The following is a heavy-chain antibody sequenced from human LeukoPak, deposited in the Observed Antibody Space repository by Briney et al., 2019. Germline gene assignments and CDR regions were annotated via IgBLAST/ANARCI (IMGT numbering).Heavy chain of an antibody. V-gene: IGHV7-4-1*02. J-gene: IGHJ6*03. CDR2: INTNTGNP. D-gene: IGHD3-10*01. Sequence: ASVKVSCKASGYTFTSYAMNWVRQAPGQGLEGMGWINTNTGNPTYAQGFTGRFVFSLDTSVSTAYLQISSLKAEDTAVYYCARETPGLGLWFGELSRFIGRRSGYYYYYMDVWGKGTTVTVSS. CDR1: GYTFTSYA. CDR3: ARETPGLGLWFGELSRFIGRRSGYYYYYMDV.